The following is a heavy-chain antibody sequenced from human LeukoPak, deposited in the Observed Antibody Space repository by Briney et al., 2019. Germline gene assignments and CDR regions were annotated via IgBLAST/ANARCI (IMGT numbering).Heavy chain of an antibody. D-gene: IGHD3-22*01. CDR2: ISGSGGGT. V-gene: IGHV3-23*01. J-gene: IGHJ4*02. Sequence: PGGSLRLSCAASGFTFSSYGMSWVRQAPGKGLEWVSAISGSGGGTYYADSVKGRFTISRDNAKNSLYLQMNSLRAEDTAVYYCARGYYDSNAQLFDYWGQGTLVTVSS. CDR1: GFTFSSYG. CDR3: ARGYYDSNAQLFDY.